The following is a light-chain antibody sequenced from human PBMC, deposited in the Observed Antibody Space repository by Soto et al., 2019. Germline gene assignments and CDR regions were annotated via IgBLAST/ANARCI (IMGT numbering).Light chain of an antibody. CDR2: DVT. V-gene: IGLV2-14*01. Sequence: QSVLTQPASVSGSPGQSITISCTGSSSDIGAYDYVSWYQQRPVKAPKLMIFDVTNRPSGVSDRFSGSKSGNTASLTISGLQTEDEADYYCSSYTSSSTPYVFGTGTTLTVL. CDR3: SSYTSSSTPYV. CDR1: SSDIGAYDY. J-gene: IGLJ1*01.